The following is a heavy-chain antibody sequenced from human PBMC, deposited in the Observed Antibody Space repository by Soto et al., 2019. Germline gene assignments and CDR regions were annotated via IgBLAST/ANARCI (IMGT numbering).Heavy chain of an antibody. Sequence: QVQLVQSGAEVMTPGASVKVSCKASGYTFSNFGLSWVRQAPGQGLEWMGWISGYNGNTNSAERLQGRVTMTTDTATSTAYMEVRSLTSDDTAVYYCARDKGYGFGWSSSSGMDVWGQGTTVTVSS. CDR3: ARDKGYGFGWSSSSGMDV. CDR1: GYTFSNFG. J-gene: IGHJ6*02. CDR2: ISGYNGNT. V-gene: IGHV1-18*01. D-gene: IGHD5-18*01.